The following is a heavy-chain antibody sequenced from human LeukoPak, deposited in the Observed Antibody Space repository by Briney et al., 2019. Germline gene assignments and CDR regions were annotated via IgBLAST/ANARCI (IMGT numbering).Heavy chain of an antibody. Sequence: GGSLRLSCAASGFTFSSYAVSWVRQAPGRGLEWVSAISGSGGSTYFADSVKGRFAISRDNSKNTLYLQMNSLRAEDTAVYYCAKPFEDPYYYNSSGYLNWFDPWGQGTLVTVSS. J-gene: IGHJ5*02. CDR2: ISGSGGST. CDR3: AKPFEDPYYYNSSGYLNWFDP. D-gene: IGHD3-22*01. V-gene: IGHV3-23*01. CDR1: GFTFSSYA.